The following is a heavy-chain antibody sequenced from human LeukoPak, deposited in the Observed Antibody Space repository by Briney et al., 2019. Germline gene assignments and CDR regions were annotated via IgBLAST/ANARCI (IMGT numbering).Heavy chain of an antibody. CDR2: TYYRSRWYH. J-gene: IGHJ4*02. Sequence: SQTLSLTCAISGDSVSNNTTAWNWIRQSPSRGLEWLGRTYYRSRWYHEYAESVRSRIIINSDTSKNQFSLHLNSVTPEDTAVYYCAKHYSISFWGQGTLVIVSS. D-gene: IGHD2-2*01. V-gene: IGHV6-1*01. CDR3: AKHYSISF. CDR1: GDSVSNNTTA.